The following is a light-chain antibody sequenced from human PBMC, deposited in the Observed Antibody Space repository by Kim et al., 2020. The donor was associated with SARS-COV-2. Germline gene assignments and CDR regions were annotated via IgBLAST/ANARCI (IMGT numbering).Light chain of an antibody. J-gene: IGLJ1*01. CDR1: SSDVGGYNY. CDR2: DVS. V-gene: IGLV2-14*01. Sequence: QSALTQPASVSGSPGQSITISCTGTSSDVGGYNYVSWYQQYPGKAPKLMIYDVSKRPSGVSNRFSGSKSGNTASLTISGLQAEDEADYYCSSYTSSSTGVFGTGTKVTVL. CDR3: SSYTSSSTGV.